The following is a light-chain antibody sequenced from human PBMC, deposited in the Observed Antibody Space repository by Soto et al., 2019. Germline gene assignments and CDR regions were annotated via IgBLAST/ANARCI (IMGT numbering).Light chain of an antibody. V-gene: IGLV2-14*03. CDR1: SSDIGLYDY. J-gene: IGLJ3*02. Sequence: QSALTQPASVSGSPGQSITISCTGTSSDIGLYDYVSWYQQHPGKAPKLIIYDVTNRPSGVSSRFSGSKSGNTASLTISGLQAEDEADYYCLSRTIRVTWVFGGGTQLTVL. CDR3: LSRTIRVTWV. CDR2: DVT.